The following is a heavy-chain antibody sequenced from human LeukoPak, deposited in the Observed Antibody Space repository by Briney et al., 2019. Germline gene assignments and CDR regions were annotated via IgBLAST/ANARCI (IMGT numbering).Heavy chain of an antibody. CDR1: GYTFTSYH. CDR2: INPSGGST. V-gene: IGHV1-46*01. CDR3: ARVGAGLDD. D-gene: IGHD1-26*01. J-gene: IGHJ4*02. Sequence: GASVKVSCKASGYTFTSYHIHWVRQAPGQGLEWMGIINPSGGSTSYAQKFQGRVTMTGDTSTSTVYMELSSLRSEDTAVYYCARVGAGLDDWGQGTVAIVSS.